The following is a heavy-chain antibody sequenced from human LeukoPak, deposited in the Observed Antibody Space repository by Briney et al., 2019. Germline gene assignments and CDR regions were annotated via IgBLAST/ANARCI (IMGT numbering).Heavy chain of an antibody. Sequence: SETLSLTCTVSGGSISSYYWTWIRQPPGKGLEWIGYIYFRGNTNYNPSLKSRVTMSVDTSKNQFSLKLSSVTAADTAVYYCARFYCNGGSCYSDYWGQGTLVTVSS. V-gene: IGHV4-59*01. J-gene: IGHJ4*02. CDR2: IYFRGNT. CDR1: GGSISSYY. D-gene: IGHD2-15*01. CDR3: ARFYCNGGSCYSDY.